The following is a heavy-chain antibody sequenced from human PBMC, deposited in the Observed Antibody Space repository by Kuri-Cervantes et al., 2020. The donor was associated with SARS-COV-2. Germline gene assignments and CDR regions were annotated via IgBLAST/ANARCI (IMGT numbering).Heavy chain of an antibody. V-gene: IGHV4-39*01. D-gene: IGHD2-15*01. CDR1: GGSISSSSYY. J-gene: IGHJ5*02. CDR3: ARQEVVAATNWFDP. CDR2: IYYSGST. Sequence: GSLRLSCTVSGGSISSSSYYWGWIRQPPGKGREWIGSIYYSGSTYYNPSLKSRVTISVDTSKNQFSLKLSSVTAADTAVYYCARQEVVAATNWFDPWGQGTLVTVSS.